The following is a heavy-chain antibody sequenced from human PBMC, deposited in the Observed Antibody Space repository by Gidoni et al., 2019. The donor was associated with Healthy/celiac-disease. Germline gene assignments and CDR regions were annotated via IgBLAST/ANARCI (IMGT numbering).Heavy chain of an antibody. V-gene: IGHV3-9*01. Sequence: EVQLVESGGGLVQPGRSLRLSCAASGFTFDDYAMHWVRQAPGKGLEWVSGISWNSGSIGYADPVKGRFTISRDNAKNSLYLQMNSLRAEDTALYYCCGSYNGGPYYYYYYMDVWGKGTTVTVSS. J-gene: IGHJ6*03. CDR3: CGSYNGGPYYYYYYMDV. D-gene: IGHD1-26*01. CDR1: GFTFDDYA. CDR2: ISWNSGSI.